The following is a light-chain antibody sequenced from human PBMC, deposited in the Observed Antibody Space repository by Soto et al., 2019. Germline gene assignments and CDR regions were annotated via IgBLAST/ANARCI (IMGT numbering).Light chain of an antibody. CDR3: QQANTCPWT. CDR1: QGISSW. J-gene: IGKJ1*01. V-gene: IGKV1-12*01. Sequence: DIQMTQSPSSVSASVGDRVTITCRASQGISSWLAWYQHKPGKAPKLLIYAASSLQSGVPSRFSGSGSGTEFTLTISSLQPEYFATYYCQQANTCPWTFGQGTMVEIK. CDR2: AAS.